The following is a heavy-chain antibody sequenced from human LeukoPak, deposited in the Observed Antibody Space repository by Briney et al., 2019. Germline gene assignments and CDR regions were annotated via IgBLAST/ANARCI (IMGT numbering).Heavy chain of an antibody. V-gene: IGHV4-30-4*01. Sequence: SETLSLPFPVSGGSISSGDYYWSWIRPPPGKGLEWIGYIYYSGSTYYNPSLKSRVTISVDTSKNQFSLKLSSVTAADTAVYYCAREGKSGSPDYWGQGTLVTVSS. CDR1: GGSISSGDYY. J-gene: IGHJ4*02. D-gene: IGHD1-26*01. CDR2: IYYSGST. CDR3: AREGKSGSPDY.